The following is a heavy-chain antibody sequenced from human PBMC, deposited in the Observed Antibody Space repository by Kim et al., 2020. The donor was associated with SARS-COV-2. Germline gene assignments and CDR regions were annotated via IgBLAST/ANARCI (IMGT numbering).Heavy chain of an antibody. CDR2: IRGSGGST. D-gene: IGHD3-9*01. Sequence: GGSLRLSCAASGFTFSSYAMSWVRQAPGKGLEWVSAIRGSGGSTYYADSVKGRFTISRDNSKNTLYLQMNSLRAEDTAVYYCAKDPRGRLRYFDWPGWYFDLWGRGTLVTVSS. CDR1: GFTFSSYA. V-gene: IGHV3-23*01. J-gene: IGHJ2*01. CDR3: AKDPRGRLRYFDWPGWYFDL.